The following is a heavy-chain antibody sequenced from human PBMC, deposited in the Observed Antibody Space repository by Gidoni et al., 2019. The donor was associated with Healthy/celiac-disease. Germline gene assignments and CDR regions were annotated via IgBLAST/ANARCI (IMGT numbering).Heavy chain of an antibody. CDR1: GGSVSSGSYY. CDR2: SYYSGST. J-gene: IGHJ6*04. D-gene: IGHD6-13*01. Sequence: QVQLQESGPGLVKPSETLSLTCTVSGGSVSSGSYYWSWVRQPPGKGLEWIGYSYYSGSTNYNPSLKSRGTISVDTSKNQFSLKLSSVTAADTAVYYCARRAAAGPPYYYGMDVWGKGTTVNVSS. CDR3: ARRAAAGPPYYYGMDV. V-gene: IGHV4-61*01.